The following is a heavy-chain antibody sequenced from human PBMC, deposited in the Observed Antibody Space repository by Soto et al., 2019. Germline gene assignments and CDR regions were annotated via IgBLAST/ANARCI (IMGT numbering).Heavy chain of an antibody. Sequence: QVQLVEPGGGVVQPGTSLRLSCVGFGFTFRSYVIHWVRQAPGKGLELVALTAYDGSNNFYGDSVKGRFTISGHNSRNTVALQLDSPIFEGTALYHSALWGKTGELDVWGQGTLVSVSS. V-gene: IGHV3-33*05. D-gene: IGHD3-16*01. CDR2: TAYDGSNN. J-gene: IGHJ4*02. CDR3: ALWGKTGELDV. CDR1: GFTFRSYV.